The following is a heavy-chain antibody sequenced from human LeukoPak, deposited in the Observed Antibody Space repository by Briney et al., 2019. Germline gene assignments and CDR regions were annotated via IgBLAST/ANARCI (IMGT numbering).Heavy chain of an antibody. V-gene: IGHV3-23*01. J-gene: IGHJ6*02. Sequence: GGSLRLSCAASGFTFSNFAMSWVRQAPGTGLEWVSAISGSGGSTYYADSVKGRFTISRDNSKNTLYLQMNSLRAEDTALYYCAKYSGSGSPHYYGMDVWGQGTTVTVSS. CDR2: ISGSGGST. CDR3: AKYSGSGSPHYYGMDV. D-gene: IGHD3-10*01. CDR1: GFTFSNFA.